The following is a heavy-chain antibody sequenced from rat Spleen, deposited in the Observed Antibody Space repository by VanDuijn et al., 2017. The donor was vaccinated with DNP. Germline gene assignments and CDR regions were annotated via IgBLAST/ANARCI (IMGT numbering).Heavy chain of an antibody. V-gene: IGHV5S10*01. Sequence: EVQLVESGGDLVQPGGSLKLSCAASGFTFSDYDMAWVRQAPKQGLEWVASIIYDGSRTYYRDSVKGRFTISRDNAKSTLYRQMTSLRSEDTATYYCARNYGGYRPWDYWGQGVMVTVSS. CDR3: ARNYGGYRPWDY. CDR1: GFTFSDYD. D-gene: IGHD1-11*01. CDR2: IIYDGSRT. J-gene: IGHJ2*01.